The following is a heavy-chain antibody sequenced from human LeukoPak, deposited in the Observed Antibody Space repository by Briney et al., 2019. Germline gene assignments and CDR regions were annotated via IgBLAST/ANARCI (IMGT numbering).Heavy chain of an antibody. D-gene: IGHD3-3*01. CDR3: ARLRFDFWSGYTHPYFDY. V-gene: IGHV4-39*01. J-gene: IGHJ4*02. CDR2: IYYSGTT. CDR1: GGSISSSSYS. Sequence: KPSETLSLTCTVSGGSISSSSYSWGWIRQPPGKGLEWTGRIYYSGTTYYNPSLKSRVTISVDTSKIQFSLKLSSVAATDTAVYFCARLRFDFWSGYTHPYFDYWGQGTLVTVSS.